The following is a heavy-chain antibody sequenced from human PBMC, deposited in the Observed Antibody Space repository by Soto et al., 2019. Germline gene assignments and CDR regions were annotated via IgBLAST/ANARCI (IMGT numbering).Heavy chain of an antibody. D-gene: IGHD6-13*01. CDR1: GFTFTDYA. Sequence: VGSLRLSCAASGFTFTDYALSWVRQAPGKGLEWVATISGIGGSTYLADSVKGRLSISRDNSKNTVSLLMSSLRAEDTAVYFCARGSSGYISSWYYFDYWGRGPRSRLL. CDR2: ISGIGGST. J-gene: IGHJ4*02. CDR3: ARGSSGYISSWYYFDY. V-gene: IGHV3-23*01.